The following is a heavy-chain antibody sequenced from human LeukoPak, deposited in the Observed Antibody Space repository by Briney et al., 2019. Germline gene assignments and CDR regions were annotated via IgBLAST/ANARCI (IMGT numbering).Heavy chain of an antibody. D-gene: IGHD2-2*01. CDR3: ARDLVVVVPAAPGS. V-gene: IGHV1-2*02. J-gene: IGHJ5*02. CDR2: INPNSGGT. CDR1: GYTFTGYY. Sequence: ASVKVSCKASGYTFTGYYMHWVRQAPGQGLEWMGWINPNSGGTNYAQKFQGRVTMTRDTAISTAYMELSRLRSDDTAGYYCARDLVVVVPAAPGSWGQGPLVTVSS.